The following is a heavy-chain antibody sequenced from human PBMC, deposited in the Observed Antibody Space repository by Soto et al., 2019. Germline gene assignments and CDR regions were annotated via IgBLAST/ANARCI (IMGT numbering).Heavy chain of an antibody. CDR1: GGTFSSYA. V-gene: IGHV1-69*01. Sequence: QVQLVQSGAEVKKPGSSVKVSCKASGGTFSSYAISWVRQAPGQGLEWMGGIIPTFGTANYAQKFQGRVTTTADESASTAYMEVSSVRSEDTAVYYCARDVSHKGPGYYYYGMDVWGQGTTVTVSS. CDR3: ARDVSHKGPGYYYYGMDV. J-gene: IGHJ6*02. CDR2: IIPTFGTA.